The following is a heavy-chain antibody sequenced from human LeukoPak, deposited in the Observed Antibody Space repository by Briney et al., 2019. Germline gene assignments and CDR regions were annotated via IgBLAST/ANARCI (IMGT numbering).Heavy chain of an antibody. J-gene: IGHJ5*02. Sequence: GASVKVSRKASGYTFTSYGISWVRQAPGQGLEWMGWISAYSGNTNYAQNLQGRVTMTTDTSTSTAYMELRSLRSDDTAVYYCARDVWPYCGRPNCYLVSDPWGQGTLVTVSS. D-gene: IGHD2-2*01. CDR1: GYTFTSYG. CDR3: ARDVWPYCGRPNCYLVSDP. V-gene: IGHV1-18*01. CDR2: ISAYSGNT.